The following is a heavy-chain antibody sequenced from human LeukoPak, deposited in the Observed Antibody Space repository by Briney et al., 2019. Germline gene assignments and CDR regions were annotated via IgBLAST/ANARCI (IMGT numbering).Heavy chain of an antibody. V-gene: IGHV4-61*02. Sequence: PSETLSLTCTVSGGSISSGSYYWSWIRQPAGKGLEWIGRIYTSGSTNYNPSLKSRVTISVDTSKNQFSLKLSSVTAADTAVYYCARAGDFWSGYSPDYWGQGTLVTVSS. CDR2: IYTSGST. J-gene: IGHJ4*02. CDR1: GGSISSGSYY. CDR3: ARAGDFWSGYSPDY. D-gene: IGHD3-3*01.